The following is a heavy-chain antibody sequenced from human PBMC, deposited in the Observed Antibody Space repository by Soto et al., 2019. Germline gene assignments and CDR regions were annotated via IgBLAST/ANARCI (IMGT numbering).Heavy chain of an antibody. J-gene: IGHJ4*02. CDR1: GGSFSGYY. CDR2: INHSGST. Sequence: QVQLQQWGAGLLKPSETLSLTCAVYGGSFSGYYWSWIRQPPGKGLEWIGEINHSGSTNYNPSLKSRGTISVDTSKNQFSLKLSSVTAADTAVYYCERGYDFWSGYGSWGQGTLVTVSS. D-gene: IGHD3-3*01. V-gene: IGHV4-34*01. CDR3: ERGYDFWSGYGS.